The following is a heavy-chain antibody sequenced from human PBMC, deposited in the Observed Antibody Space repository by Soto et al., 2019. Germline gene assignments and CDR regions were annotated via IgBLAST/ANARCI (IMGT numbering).Heavy chain of an antibody. V-gene: IGHV3-7*01. Sequence: PGGSLRLSCAASGFSFSRYWMTWVRQAPGKGLEWVANIKQDGSEKYYVDSVKGRFTISRDNAKNSLYLQMNSLRAEDTAVYYCAADPRPQLVPIDYWGQGTLVTSPQ. CDR3: AADPRPQLVPIDY. J-gene: IGHJ4*02. CDR1: GFSFSRYW. D-gene: IGHD6-6*01. CDR2: IKQDGSEK.